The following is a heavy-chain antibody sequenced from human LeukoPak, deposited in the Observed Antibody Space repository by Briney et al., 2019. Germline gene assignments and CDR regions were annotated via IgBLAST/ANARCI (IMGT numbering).Heavy chain of an antibody. CDR2: IYHSGST. V-gene: IGHV4-38-2*01. J-gene: IGHJ4*02. CDR3: NSGSYHGGFDY. Sequence: SETLSLTCAVSGYSISSGYYWGWIRQPPGKGLEWIGSIYHSGSTYYNPSLKSRVTISVDTSKNQFSLKLNSVTAADTAVYYCNSGSYHGGFDYWGQGTLVTVSS. D-gene: IGHD1-26*01. CDR1: GYSISSGYY.